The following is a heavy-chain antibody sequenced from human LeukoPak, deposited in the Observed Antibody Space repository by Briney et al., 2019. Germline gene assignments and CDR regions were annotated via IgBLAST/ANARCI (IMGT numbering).Heavy chain of an antibody. CDR1: GGSIRSSYYY. CDR3: ARGRGSGSNYEILDY. CDR2: IYDSGST. D-gene: IGHD1-26*01. J-gene: IGHJ4*02. Sequence: SETLSLTCNVSGGSIRSSYYYWGWIRQPPGKGLEWIGSIYDSGSTYYNPSLKSRVTISVDTSKNQFSLKLNSVTAADTAVYYCARGRGSGSNYEILDYWGQGTLVTVSS. V-gene: IGHV4-39*01.